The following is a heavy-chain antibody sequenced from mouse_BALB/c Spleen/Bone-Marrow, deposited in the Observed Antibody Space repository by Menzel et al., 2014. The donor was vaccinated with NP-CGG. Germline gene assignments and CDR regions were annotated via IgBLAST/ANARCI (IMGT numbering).Heavy chain of an antibody. CDR3: ARDENVGIYWYFDV. J-gene: IGHJ1*01. CDR1: GFTFTDYY. V-gene: IGHV7-3*02. Sequence: EVQLVESGGGSVQPGGSLRLSCATSGFTFTDYYMSWARQPPGKALEWLGFIRNKAKGYTTDYSASVKGRFTISRDNSQRILYLQMNTLRAEDSATYYCARDENVGIYWYFDVWGAGTPVIVSS. CDR2: IRNKAKGYTT.